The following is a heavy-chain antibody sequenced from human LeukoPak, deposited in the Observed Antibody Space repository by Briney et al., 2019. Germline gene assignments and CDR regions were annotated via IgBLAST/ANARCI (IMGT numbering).Heavy chain of an antibody. D-gene: IGHD3-10*01. J-gene: IGHJ5*01. CDR1: GGSISSSSYY. CDR2: IYYSGST. Sequence: SETLSLTCTVSGGSISSSSYYWGWIRQPPGKGLEWIGSIYYSGSTYYNPSLKSRVTISVDTSKNQFSLKLSSVTAADTAVYYCARAVGLLWFGSFGQGTLVTVSS. V-gene: IGHV4-39*07. CDR3: ARAVGLLWFGS.